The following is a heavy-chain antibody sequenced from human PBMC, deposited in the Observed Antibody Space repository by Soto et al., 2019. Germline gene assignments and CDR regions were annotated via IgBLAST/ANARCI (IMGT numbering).Heavy chain of an antibody. J-gene: IGHJ4*02. CDR2: ISGSGGST. CDR1: GVTFRTYW. V-gene: IGHV3-23*01. Sequence: GGSLRLSCAASGVTFRTYWMSWVRQAPGKGLEWVSIISGSGGSTYYADSVKGRFTISRDNSKNTLYLQMNSLRAEDTAVYYCASRSSGWYFDYWGQGTLVTVSS. D-gene: IGHD6-19*01. CDR3: ASRSSGWYFDY.